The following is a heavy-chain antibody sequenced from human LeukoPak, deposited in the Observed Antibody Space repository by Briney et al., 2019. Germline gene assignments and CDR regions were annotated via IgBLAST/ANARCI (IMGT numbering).Heavy chain of an antibody. CDR2: LYPGDSDT. CDR3: ARPGPNQYFDY. V-gene: IGHV5-51*01. CDR1: GYSFTSYW. Sequence: GESLKIPCKGSGYSFTSYWIAWVRQMPGKGLEWMGILYPGDSDTRYSPSFQGQVTISADKSISTAYLQWSSLKASDTAMYYCARPGPNQYFDYWGQGALVTVSS. J-gene: IGHJ4*02. D-gene: IGHD2-8*02.